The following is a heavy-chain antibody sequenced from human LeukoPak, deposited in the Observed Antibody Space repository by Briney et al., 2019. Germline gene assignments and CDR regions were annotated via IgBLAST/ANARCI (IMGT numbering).Heavy chain of an antibody. CDR1: GFTFSSYA. J-gene: IGHJ4*02. Sequence: GSLRLSCAASGFTFSSYAMSWVRQAPGKGLEWVSAISGSGGSTYQADSVKGRFTISRDNSKNTLYLQMNSLRAEDTAVYYCAKGWGYYGSGSYEDYWGQGTLVTVSS. CDR2: ISGSGGST. CDR3: AKGWGYYGSGSYEDY. V-gene: IGHV3-23*01. D-gene: IGHD3-10*01.